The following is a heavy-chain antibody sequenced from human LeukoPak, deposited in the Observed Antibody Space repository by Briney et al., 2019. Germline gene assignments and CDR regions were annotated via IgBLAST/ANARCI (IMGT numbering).Heavy chain of an antibody. CDR3: ARGWPQTHGRYSSSWYYFDY. CDR1: GGSFSGYY. D-gene: IGHD6-13*01. CDR2: INHSGST. V-gene: IGHV4-34*01. J-gene: IGHJ4*02. Sequence: SETLSLTCAVYGGSFSGYYWSWIRHPPGKGLEWIGEINHSGSTNYNPSLKSRVTISVDTSKNQFSLKLSSVTAADTAVYYCARGWPQTHGRYSSSWYYFDYWGQGTLVTVSS.